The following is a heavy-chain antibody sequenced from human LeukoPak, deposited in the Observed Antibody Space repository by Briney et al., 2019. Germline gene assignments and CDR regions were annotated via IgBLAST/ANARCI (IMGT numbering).Heavy chain of an antibody. CDR3: ARDSWHYGMDV. J-gene: IGHJ6*02. Sequence: PSETLSLTCTVSGGSISSGGYSWSWIRQPPGKGLEWIGYIYHSGSTYYNPSLKSRVTISVDRSKNQFSLKLSSVTAADTAVYYCARDSWHYGMDVWGQGTTVTVSS. V-gene: IGHV4-30-2*01. CDR2: IYHSGST. CDR1: GGSISSGGYS.